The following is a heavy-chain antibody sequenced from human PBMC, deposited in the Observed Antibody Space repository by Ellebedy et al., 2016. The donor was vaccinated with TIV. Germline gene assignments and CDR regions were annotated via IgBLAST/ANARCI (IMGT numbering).Heavy chain of an antibody. CDR3: VTTVETVDY. CDR2: LYPGDSDP. V-gene: IGHV5-51*01. J-gene: IGHJ4*02. Sequence: GESLKISXQAFGYIFASYWIGWVRQMPGKGLEWMGSLYPGDSDPRYGPSFQGQVIISADKYINTAYLQWSSLKPSDTAMYYCVTTVETVDYWGQGTLVTVSS. D-gene: IGHD4-23*01. CDR1: GYIFASYW.